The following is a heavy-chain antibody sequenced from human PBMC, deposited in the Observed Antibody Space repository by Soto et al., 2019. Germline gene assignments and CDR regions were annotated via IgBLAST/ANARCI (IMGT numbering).Heavy chain of an antibody. CDR1: GFTFSSYG. Sequence: QVQLVESGGGVVQPGRSLRLSCAASGFTFSSYGMHWVRQAPGKGLEWVAVISYDGSNKYYADSVKGRFTISRDNSKNTLYLQMNSLRAEDTAVYYCAKDTVAAGDYWGQGTLVTVSS. CDR3: AKDTVAAGDY. J-gene: IGHJ4*02. V-gene: IGHV3-30*18. CDR2: ISYDGSNK. D-gene: IGHD4-17*01.